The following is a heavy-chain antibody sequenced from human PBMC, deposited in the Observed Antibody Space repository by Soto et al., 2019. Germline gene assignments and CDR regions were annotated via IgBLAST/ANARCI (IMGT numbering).Heavy chain of an antibody. CDR2: IGSSGSPI. Sequence: EVQLVESGGDLVQPGGSLRLSCAASGFAFSSYEMNWVRQAPGKGLEWISYIGSSGSPIYYADSVRGRFTVSRDSAKNSLYLQMDSLRAEATAVYYCAREDLTCGGDCFALWGQGTVVTVSS. CDR1: GFAFSSYE. D-gene: IGHD2-21*01. J-gene: IGHJ4*02. CDR3: AREDLTCGGDCFAL. V-gene: IGHV3-48*03.